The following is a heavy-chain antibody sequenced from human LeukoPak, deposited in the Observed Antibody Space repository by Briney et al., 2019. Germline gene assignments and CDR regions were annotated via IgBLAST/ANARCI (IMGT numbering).Heavy chain of an antibody. V-gene: IGHV4-59*08. Sequence: SETLSLTCSVSGGSISTYYWSWIRPTPGKGLEWIGYVYDSGTTNYNPSLKGRVTISSDTSKNQFSLNLRSVNAADTAIYYCARHGGSLGYFDYWGQGTLVTVSS. J-gene: IGHJ4*02. CDR3: ARHGGSLGYFDY. CDR1: GGSISTYY. D-gene: IGHD1-26*01. CDR2: VYDSGTT.